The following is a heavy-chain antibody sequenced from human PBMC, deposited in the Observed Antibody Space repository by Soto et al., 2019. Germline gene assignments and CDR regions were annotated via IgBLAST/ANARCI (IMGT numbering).Heavy chain of an antibody. Sequence: TGGSLRLSCASSGFTFSSYSMNWFRQAPGKGLEWVSSISSSSSYIYYADSVKGRFTISRDNSKNTLYLQMNSLRAEDTAVYYCAKYSSDRWESYGMDVWGKGTTVTVSS. CDR2: ISSSSSYI. D-gene: IGHD6-19*01. CDR1: GFTFSSYS. V-gene: IGHV3-21*04. CDR3: AKYSSDRWESYGMDV. J-gene: IGHJ6*04.